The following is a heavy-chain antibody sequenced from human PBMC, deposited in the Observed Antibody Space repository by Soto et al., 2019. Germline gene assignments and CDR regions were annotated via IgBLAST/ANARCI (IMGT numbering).Heavy chain of an antibody. CDR3: ARCPAAMLGHNWFDP. D-gene: IGHD2-2*01. CDR1: GFTIGSNY. V-gene: IGHV3-66*01. J-gene: IGHJ5*02. Sequence: GGSLRLSCAVSGFTIGSNYMSWVRQAPGKGLEWVSVIYSGGSTYYADSVKGRFTISRDNSKNTLYLQMNSLRAEDTAVYYCARCPAAMLGHNWFDPWGQGTLVTVSS. CDR2: IYSGGST.